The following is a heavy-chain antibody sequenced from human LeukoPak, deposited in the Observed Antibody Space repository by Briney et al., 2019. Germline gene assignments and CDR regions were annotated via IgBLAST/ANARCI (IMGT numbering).Heavy chain of an antibody. CDR1: AFTFSSYA. Sequence: PGGSLRLSCAASAFTFSSYAMHWVRQAPGKGLEWVAVISYDGSNKYYADSVKGRFTISRDNSKNTLYLQMNSLRAEDTAVYYCAREYKGIAAAGTLDYWGQGTLVTVSS. CDR3: AREYKGIAAAGTLDY. D-gene: IGHD6-13*01. V-gene: IGHV3-30-3*01. CDR2: ISYDGSNK. J-gene: IGHJ4*02.